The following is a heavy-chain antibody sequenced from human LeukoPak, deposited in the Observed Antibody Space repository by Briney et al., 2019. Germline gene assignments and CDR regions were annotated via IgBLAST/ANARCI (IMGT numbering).Heavy chain of an antibody. D-gene: IGHD3-10*01. V-gene: IGHV5-10-1*01. Sequence: GESLRISCKGSGYSFTNYWISWVRQMPGKGLEWMGTIDPSDSYTKYSPSFQGLVTLSADKSISTAYLQWSSLVASDTAMYYCARLNYYGSGSYSHDYWGQGTLVTVSS. CDR1: GYSFTNYW. CDR3: ARLNYYGSGSYSHDY. J-gene: IGHJ4*02. CDR2: IDPSDSYT.